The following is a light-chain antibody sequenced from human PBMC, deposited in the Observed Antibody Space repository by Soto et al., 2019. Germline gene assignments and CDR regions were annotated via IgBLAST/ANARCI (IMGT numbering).Light chain of an antibody. J-gene: IGLJ3*02. CDR3: CSYAGSYTWV. Sequence: QSALTQPASVSGSPGQSITISCTGTSSDVAGYNHVSWYQHHPGKAPKLMIYEVTKRPSGVSNRFSGSKSGNTASLTISGLQADDEADYYCCSYAGSYTWVFGGGTKLTVL. CDR2: EVT. V-gene: IGLV2-23*02. CDR1: SSDVAGYNH.